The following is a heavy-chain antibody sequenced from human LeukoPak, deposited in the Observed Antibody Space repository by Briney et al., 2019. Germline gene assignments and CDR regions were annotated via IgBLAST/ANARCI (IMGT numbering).Heavy chain of an antibody. CDR3: AKSPSLGQQYFDS. Sequence: PSETLSLTCTVSGTSTRSFYWSWIRQPPGKGLEWIGYIYYTGTHNYNPSLKSRVAMSVDTSQSQFSLKLNSVTPADTAVYFCAKSPSLGQQYFDSWGQGNLVTVSS. J-gene: IGHJ4*02. D-gene: IGHD1/OR15-1a*01. CDR2: IYYTGTH. V-gene: IGHV4-59*01. CDR1: GTSTRSFY.